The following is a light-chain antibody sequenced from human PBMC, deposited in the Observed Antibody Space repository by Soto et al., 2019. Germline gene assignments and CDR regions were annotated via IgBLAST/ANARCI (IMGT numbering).Light chain of an antibody. J-gene: IGKJ4*02. CDR3: QQDDDWPST. CDR2: GAS. Sequence: FPDFLAFFIGASSSINCKFSQSVSRSYLGWYQQKPVQAPRLLMYGASTRATGIPARFSGSGSGTEFTLTIIILQSEDFAVYYCQQDDDWPSTFGEGTKV. V-gene: IGKV3-15*01. CDR1: QSVSRSY.